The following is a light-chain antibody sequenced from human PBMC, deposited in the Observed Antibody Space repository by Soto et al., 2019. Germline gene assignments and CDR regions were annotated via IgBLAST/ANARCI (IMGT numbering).Light chain of an antibody. CDR1: SSDIGRYT. Sequence: QSVLTQPPSASGTPGQRVTISCSGSSSDIGRYTVTWYQQLPGTAPKLLIYSNNQRPSGVPDRFSVSKSGTSASLAISGLQSEDEADYYCAAWHDSLDAPVFGTGTKLTVL. CDR2: SNN. CDR3: AAWHDSLDAPV. V-gene: IGLV1-44*01. J-gene: IGLJ1*01.